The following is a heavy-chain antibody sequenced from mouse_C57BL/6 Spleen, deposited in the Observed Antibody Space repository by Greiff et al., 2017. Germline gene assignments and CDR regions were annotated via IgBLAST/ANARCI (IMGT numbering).Heavy chain of an antibody. CDR3: VNPLSTSGAY. D-gene: IGHD2-1*01. CDR1: GYTFTSYW. V-gene: IGHV1-59*01. Sequence: QVQLQQPGAELVRPGTSVKLSCKASGYTFTSYWMHWVKQRPGQGLEWIGVIDPSDSYTNYNQKFKGKATLTVDTSSSTAYMQLSSLTSEDSAFYYCVNPLSTSGAYWGQGTLVTVSA. J-gene: IGHJ3*01. CDR2: IDPSDSYT.